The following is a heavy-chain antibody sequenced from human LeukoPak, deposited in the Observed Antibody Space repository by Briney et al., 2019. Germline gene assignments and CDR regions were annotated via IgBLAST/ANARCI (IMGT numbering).Heavy chain of an antibody. D-gene: IGHD6-19*01. CDR3: AASQSSVAGIVGD. CDR2: ISGSGSNK. J-gene: IGHJ4*02. Sequence: GGSLRLSCAASGFTFSDYFMTWIRQAPGKGLEWVSYISGSGSNKYYADSVKGRFTISRDNAKNSLYLQMNSLRVEDTAVYYFAASQSSVAGIVGDWGQGTLVTVSS. CDR1: GFTFSDYF. V-gene: IGHV3-11*04.